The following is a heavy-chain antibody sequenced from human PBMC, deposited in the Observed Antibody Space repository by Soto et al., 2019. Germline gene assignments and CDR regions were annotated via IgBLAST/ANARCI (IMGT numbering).Heavy chain of an antibody. Sequence: QVQLVQSGAEVKKPGASVKVSCKASGYTFTAYYIHWVRQAPGQGLEWMGWINPNSGGPNYAQKFQARVTMTRDTAIATAYMELRWLRSDDTDVYYCARGNYYDSSGYFYVFDIWGQGTMVTVSS. D-gene: IGHD3-22*01. CDR2: INPNSGGP. CDR3: ARGNYYDSSGYFYVFDI. J-gene: IGHJ3*02. CDR1: GYTFTAYY. V-gene: IGHV1-2*02.